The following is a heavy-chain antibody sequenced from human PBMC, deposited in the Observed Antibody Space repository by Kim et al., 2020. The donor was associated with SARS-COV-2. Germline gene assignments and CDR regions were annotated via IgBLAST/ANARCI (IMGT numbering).Heavy chain of an antibody. Sequence: GGSLRLSCAASGFTFSSYATHWVRQAPGKGLEWVAVISYDGSNKYYADSVKGRFTISRDNSKNTLYLQMNSLRAEDTAVYYCARETPTGIAAAGSYYYGMDVWGQGTTVTVSS. J-gene: IGHJ6*02. V-gene: IGHV3-30-3*01. CDR1: GFTFSSYA. D-gene: IGHD6-13*01. CDR2: ISYDGSNK. CDR3: ARETPTGIAAAGSYYYGMDV.